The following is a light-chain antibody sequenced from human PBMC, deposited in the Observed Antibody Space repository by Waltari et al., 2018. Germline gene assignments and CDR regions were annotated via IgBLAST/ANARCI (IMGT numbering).Light chain of an antibody. V-gene: IGKV3-20*01. CDR1: QSVISDN. J-gene: IGKJ1*01. CDR3: QQYGSAPWT. Sequence: EIVLTQSPGTLSLSPGERATLSCRASQSVISDNLAWYQQEPGLAPRLLIYGASSRASGIPDRFSGSGSVTDFTFTISRLEPEDFAVYYCQQYGSAPWTFGQGP. CDR2: GAS.